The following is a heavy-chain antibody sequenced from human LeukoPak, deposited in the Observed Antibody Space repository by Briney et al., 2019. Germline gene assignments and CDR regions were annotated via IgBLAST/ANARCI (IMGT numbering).Heavy chain of an antibody. CDR2: IIPILGIA. Sequence: SVKVSYKASGGTFSSYAISWVRQAPGQGLEWMGRIIPILGIANYAQKFQGRVTITADKSTSTAYMELSSLRSEDTAVYYCARLRNVLTGAEYGWFDPWGQGTLVTVSS. J-gene: IGHJ5*02. CDR1: GGTFSSYA. V-gene: IGHV1-69*04. D-gene: IGHD3-9*01. CDR3: ARLRNVLTGAEYGWFDP.